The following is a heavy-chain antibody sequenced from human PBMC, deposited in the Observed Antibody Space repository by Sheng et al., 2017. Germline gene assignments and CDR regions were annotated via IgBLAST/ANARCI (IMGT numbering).Heavy chain of an antibody. D-gene: IGHD3-10*01. CDR1: GFTFNTYA. CDR3: AKVGRGTTWGGMDV. J-gene: IGHJ6*02. Sequence: QAQLVESGGGVVQPGRSLRLSCATSGFTFNTYAMHWVRQTPGKGLEWVAVTSYDGSNKYYADSVKGRFTISRDNSKNTLYLQMNSLRADDTAIYYCAKVGRGTTWGGMDVWGQGTTVTVSS. V-gene: IGHV3-30*04. CDR2: TSYDGSNK.